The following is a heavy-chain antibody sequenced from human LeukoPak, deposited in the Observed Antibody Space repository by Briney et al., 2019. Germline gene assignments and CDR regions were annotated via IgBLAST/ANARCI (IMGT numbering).Heavy chain of an antibody. D-gene: IGHD2/OR15-2a*01. J-gene: IGHJ3*01. CDR1: GHTFTSYD. CDR3: ARLGTTFDAFDL. V-gene: IGHV1-8*01. Sequence: ASVKVSCKASGHTFTSYDINWVRQATGQGLEWMGWMNPNSGNTGYAQKFQGRVTMTRNTSISTAYMELSSLRSEDTAVYYCARLGTTFDAFDLWGQGTMITVSS. CDR2: MNPNSGNT.